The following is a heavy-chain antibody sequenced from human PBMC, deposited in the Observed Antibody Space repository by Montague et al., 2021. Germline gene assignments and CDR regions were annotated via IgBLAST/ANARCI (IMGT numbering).Heavy chain of an antibody. CDR3: ARSPTQWLVFGY. CDR2: FYSGGNT. CDR1: GGSISSTSHY. D-gene: IGHD6-19*01. V-gene: IGHV4-39*07. Sequence: SETLSLTCTVSGGSISSTSHYWDWIRQPPGKGLEWIGTFYSGGNTYYNPALKSRVSISADTSKNQFSLKLSSVTAADTAIYYCARSPTQWLVFGYWGQGTLVTVSS. J-gene: IGHJ4*02.